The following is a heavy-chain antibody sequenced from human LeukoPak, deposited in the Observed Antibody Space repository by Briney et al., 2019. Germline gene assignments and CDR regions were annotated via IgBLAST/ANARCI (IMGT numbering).Heavy chain of an antibody. D-gene: IGHD2-2*01. CDR2: MNPNSGNT. Sequence: ASVKASCKASGYTFTSYDINWVRQATGQGLEWMGWMNPNSGNTGYAQKFQGRVTMTRNTSISTAYMELSSLRSEDTAVYYCARGVVPAAMRTFVVGGFDPWAREPWSPSPQ. CDR1: GYTFTSYD. V-gene: IGHV1-8*01. CDR3: ARGVVPAAMRTFVVGGFDP. J-gene: IGHJ5*02.